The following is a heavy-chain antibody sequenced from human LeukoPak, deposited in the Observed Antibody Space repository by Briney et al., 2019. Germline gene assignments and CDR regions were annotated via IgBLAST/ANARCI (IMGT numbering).Heavy chain of an antibody. V-gene: IGHV3-66*02. J-gene: IGHJ4*02. CDR3: ASLPRRFTKGRPYFDY. Sequence: PGGSLRLSCAASGFTVSSNYMSWVRQAPGKGLEWVSVIYSGGSTYYSDSVKGRFTIFRDNSKNTMYLQMNSLRAEDTAVYYCASLPRRFTKGRPYFDYWGQGTLVTVSS. CDR1: GFTVSSNY. CDR2: IYSGGST. D-gene: IGHD3-3*01.